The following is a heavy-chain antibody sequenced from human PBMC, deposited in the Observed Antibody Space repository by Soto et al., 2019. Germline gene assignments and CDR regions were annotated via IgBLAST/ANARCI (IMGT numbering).Heavy chain of an antibody. Sequence: GGSLRLSCAASGFTFSSYSMNWVSQAPGKGLEWVSYISSSSSTIYYADSVKGRFTISRDNAKNSLYLQMNSLRAEDTAVYYCARCAPASRAFDIWGQGTMVTVSS. CDR2: ISSSSSTI. CDR1: GFTFSSYS. D-gene: IGHD2-2*01. J-gene: IGHJ3*02. V-gene: IGHV3-48*01. CDR3: ARCAPASRAFDI.